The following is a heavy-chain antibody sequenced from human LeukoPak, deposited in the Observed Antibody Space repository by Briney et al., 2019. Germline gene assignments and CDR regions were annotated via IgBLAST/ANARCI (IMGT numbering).Heavy chain of an antibody. V-gene: IGHV1-2*02. CDR3: ARDNWNDYNWFDP. Sequence: GASVKVSCKASGYTFTGYYMHWVRQAPGQGLEWMGWINPNSGGTDYAQKFQGRVTMTRDTSISTAYMELSRLRSDDTAVYYCARDNWNDYNWFDPWGQGTLVTVSA. D-gene: IGHD1-1*01. CDR2: INPNSGGT. J-gene: IGHJ5*02. CDR1: GYTFTGYY.